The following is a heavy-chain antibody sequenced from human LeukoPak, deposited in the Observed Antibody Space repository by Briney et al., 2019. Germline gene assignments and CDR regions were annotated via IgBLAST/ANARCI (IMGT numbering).Heavy chain of an antibody. CDR2: INPSGGIP. CDR3: ARRGSCFGSSCSLDY. V-gene: IGHV1-46*01. D-gene: IGHD6-13*01. Sequence: ASVTVSCKASGYTFTSYGISWVRQAPGQGLEWMGIINPSGGIPSYAPNFQGRVTMSRDTSTNTVYMELSSLTSEDTAVYYCARRGSCFGSSCSLDYWGQGTLVTVSS. CDR1: GYTFTSYG. J-gene: IGHJ4*02.